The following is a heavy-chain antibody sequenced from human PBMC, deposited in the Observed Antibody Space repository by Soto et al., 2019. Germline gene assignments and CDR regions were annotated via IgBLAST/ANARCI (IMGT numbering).Heavy chain of an antibody. CDR1: GFTFSSYG. V-gene: IGHV3-30*18. D-gene: IGHD2-21*02. Sequence: QVQLVESGGGVVQPGRSLRLCCAASGFTFSSYGMHWVRQAPGKGLEWVAVISYDGSNKYYADSVKGRFTISRDNSKNTLYLQMNSLRAEDTAVYYCAKGYCGGDCYSDYWGQGTLVTVSS. CDR3: AKGYCGGDCYSDY. CDR2: ISYDGSNK. J-gene: IGHJ4*02.